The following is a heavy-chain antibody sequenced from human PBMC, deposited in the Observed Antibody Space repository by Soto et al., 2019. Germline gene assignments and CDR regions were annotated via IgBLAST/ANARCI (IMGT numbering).Heavy chain of an antibody. CDR2: IYYSGST. CDR1: GCSISSATYY. CDR3: ARSGDGDYYDYHYYGLDV. V-gene: IGHV4-31*03. D-gene: IGHD3-10*01. J-gene: IGHJ6*02. Sequence: SKNLSITSTVSGCSISSATYYWTWIPQPPGKGLEWIGYIYYSGSTYYNPSLKSRVTLSVDTSKNQFSLRLSSVTAADTAVYYCARSGDGDYYDYHYYGLDVWGLGTTVT.